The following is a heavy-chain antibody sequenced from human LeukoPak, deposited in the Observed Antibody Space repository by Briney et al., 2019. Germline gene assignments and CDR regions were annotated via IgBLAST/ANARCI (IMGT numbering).Heavy chain of an antibody. D-gene: IGHD3-22*01. CDR3: ARHGYYYDSSGFLYYYMDV. CDR1: GGSISSSNW. V-gene: IGHV4-4*02. Sequence: PSQTLSLTCAVSGGSISSSNWWSWVRQPPGKGLEWIGEIYHSGSTNYNPSLKSRVTISVDTSKNQFSLKLSSVTAADTAVYYCARHGYYYDSSGFLYYYMDVWGKGTTVTISS. CDR2: IYHSGST. J-gene: IGHJ6*03.